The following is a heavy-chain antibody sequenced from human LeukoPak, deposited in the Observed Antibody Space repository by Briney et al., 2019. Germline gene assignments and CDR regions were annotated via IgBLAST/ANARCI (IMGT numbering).Heavy chain of an antibody. J-gene: IGHJ4*02. CDR2: ISSSGNTT. CDR1: GFTFSDNY. Sequence: GGSLRLSCPASGFTFSDNYMSWIGQAPGKGLEWVSYISSSGNTTYNADSVKGRFSITRDNAKNSLYLQMNSLRAEDTAVYYCARDTEVAPFDYWGQGTLVTVSS. D-gene: IGHD5-12*01. CDR3: ARDTEVAPFDY. V-gene: IGHV3-11*04.